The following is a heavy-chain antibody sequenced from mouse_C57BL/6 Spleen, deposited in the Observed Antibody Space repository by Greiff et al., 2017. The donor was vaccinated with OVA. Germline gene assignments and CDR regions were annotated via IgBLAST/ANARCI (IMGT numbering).Heavy chain of an antibody. CDR3: AREGYITTVVDY. Sequence: QVHVKQPGAELVRPGSSVKLSCKASGYTFTSYWMHWVKQRPIQGLEWIGNIDPSDSETHYNQKFKDKATLTVDKSSSTAYMQLSSLTSEDSAVYYCAREGYITTVVDYWGQGTTLTVSS. CDR2: IDPSDSET. CDR1: GYTFTSYW. J-gene: IGHJ2*01. V-gene: IGHV1-52*01. D-gene: IGHD1-1*01.